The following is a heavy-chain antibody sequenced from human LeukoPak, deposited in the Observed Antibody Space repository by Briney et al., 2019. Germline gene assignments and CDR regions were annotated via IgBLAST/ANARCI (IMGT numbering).Heavy chain of an antibody. D-gene: IGHD4-17*01. J-gene: IGHJ4*02. CDR2: IIPIFGIA. Sequence: SVKVSCKASGGTFSSYAISWVRQAPGQGLEWMGRIIPIFGIANYAQKFQGRVTITADKSTGTAYMELSSLRSEDTAVYYCARMLSDGDYDDYWGQGTLVTVSS. CDR1: GGTFSSYA. CDR3: ARMLSDGDYDDY. V-gene: IGHV1-69*04.